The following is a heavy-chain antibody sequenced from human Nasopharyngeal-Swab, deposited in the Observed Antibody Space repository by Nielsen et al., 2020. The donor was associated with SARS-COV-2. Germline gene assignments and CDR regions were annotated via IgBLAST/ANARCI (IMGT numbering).Heavy chain of an antibody. J-gene: IGHJ6*02. Sequence: LSLTCAASGFTFSEHWMTWVRQAPGKGPEWVAHIRETENEVYYVDSMKGRFTISRDNAKNSVYLQVDSLRVEDTAVYYCARGHYGLDVWGQGTTVTVSS. V-gene: IGHV3-7*03. CDR2: IRETENEV. CDR3: ARGHYGLDV. CDR1: GFTFSEHW.